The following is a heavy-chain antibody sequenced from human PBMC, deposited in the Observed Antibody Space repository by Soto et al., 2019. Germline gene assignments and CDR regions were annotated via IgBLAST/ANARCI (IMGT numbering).Heavy chain of an antibody. CDR3: ARDGAFLGCGMDV. Sequence: QVQLVQSGAEVKKPGASVKVSCKASGYTFTGYYMHWVRQAPGQGLDWMGWIKPNRGGTNYAQKYQGWVTMTRDTSISTAYMELSRLRSDDTAVYYCARDGAFLGCGMDVWGRGTTVTVSS. J-gene: IGHJ6*02. CDR1: GYTFTGYY. D-gene: IGHD3-3*02. CDR2: IKPNRGGT. V-gene: IGHV1-2*04.